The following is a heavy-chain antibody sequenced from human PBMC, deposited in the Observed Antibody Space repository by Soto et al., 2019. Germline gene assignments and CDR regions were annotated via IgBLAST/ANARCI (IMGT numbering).Heavy chain of an antibody. CDR3: AKDRRAAGSCQDY. CDR2: ISGSGGST. J-gene: IGHJ4*02. CDR1: GFTFSSYA. V-gene: IGHV3-23*01. D-gene: IGHD2-15*01. Sequence: GGSLRLSCAASGFTFSSYAMSWVRQAPGKGLEWVSGISGSGGSTYYADSVKGRFTISRDNSKNTLFLQMNSLRAEDTAVYYCAKDRRAAGSCQDYWGQGTLVTVSS.